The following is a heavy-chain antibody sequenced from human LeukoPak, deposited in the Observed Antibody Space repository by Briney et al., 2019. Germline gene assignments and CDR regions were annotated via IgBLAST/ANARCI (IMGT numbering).Heavy chain of an antibody. CDR2: ISGSGGST. D-gene: IGHD2-2*01. CDR3: ARGRCSSTSCPHYYFDY. J-gene: IGHJ4*02. CDR1: GFTFSNYA. Sequence: GGSLRLSCAASGFTFSNYAMSWVRQAPGKGLEWVSTISGSGGSTDYADSVKGRFTVSRDNSKNTLYLQMNSLRAEDTAVYYCARGRCSSTSCPHYYFDYWGQGTLVTVSS. V-gene: IGHV3-23*01.